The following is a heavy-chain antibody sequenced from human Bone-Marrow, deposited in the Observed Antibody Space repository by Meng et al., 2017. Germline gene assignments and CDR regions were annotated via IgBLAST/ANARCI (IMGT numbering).Heavy chain of an antibody. Sequence: SCAASGFTFSSYEMNWVRQAPGKGLEWVSYISSSGSTIYYADSVKGRFTISRDNAKNSLYLQMNSLRAEDTAVYYCARGVTAAGTWYYYYGMDVWGQGNTVNGAS. J-gene: IGHJ6*01. CDR1: GFTFSSYE. CDR3: ARGVTAAGTWYYYYGMDV. V-gene: IGHV3-48*03. D-gene: IGHD6-13*01. CDR2: ISSSGSTI.